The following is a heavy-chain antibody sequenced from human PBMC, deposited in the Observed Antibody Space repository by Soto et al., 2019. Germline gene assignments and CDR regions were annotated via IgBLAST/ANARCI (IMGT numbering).Heavy chain of an antibody. J-gene: IGHJ5*02. CDR2: IYYIGGT. Sequence: SETLSLTCTVSGVSIISYYWILIRQPAGKGLEWIGRIYYIGGTNYNPSLKSRVTISLDKSKSQFSLRLISVTAADTAVYYCTREQSDDNYFDPWGQGTLVPVSS. CDR1: GVSIISYY. D-gene: IGHD6-19*01. CDR3: TREQSDDNYFDP. V-gene: IGHV4-4*07.